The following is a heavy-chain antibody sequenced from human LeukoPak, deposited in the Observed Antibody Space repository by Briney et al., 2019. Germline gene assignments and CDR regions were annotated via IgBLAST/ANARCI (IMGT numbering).Heavy chain of an antibody. CDR1: GGSFSGYY. J-gene: IGHJ4*02. D-gene: IGHD3-10*01. Sequence: PSETLSLTCAVYGGSFSGYYWTWIRQPPGKGLEWIGEINHSGSTSCNPSLKSRVTISVDTSKNQLSLELSSVTAADTAVYYCARHQSVTMVRGLMTIYYFDYWGQGTLVTVSS. CDR3: ARHQSVTMVRGLMTIYYFDY. V-gene: IGHV4-34*01. CDR2: INHSGST.